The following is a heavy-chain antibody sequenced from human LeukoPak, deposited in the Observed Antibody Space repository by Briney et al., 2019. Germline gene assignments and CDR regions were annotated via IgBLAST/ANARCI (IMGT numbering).Heavy chain of an antibody. V-gene: IGHV3-53*01. D-gene: IGHD4-17*01. J-gene: IGHJ6*02. CDR3: ARDTVTTFRFRDYQHYGMDV. CDR2: IYCGGST. Sequence: GSLRLSCAASGYTVSSNYMSWVRQAPGKGLEWVSVIYCGGSTYYADSVKGRFTISSDKSKNTLYLQMNSLRAEDTAVYHCARDTVTTFRFRDYQHYGMDVWGQGTSVTYSS. CDR1: GYTVSSNY.